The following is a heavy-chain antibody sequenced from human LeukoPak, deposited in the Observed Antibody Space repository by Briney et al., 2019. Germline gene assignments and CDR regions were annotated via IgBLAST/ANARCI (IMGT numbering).Heavy chain of an antibody. D-gene: IGHD3-3*01. Sequence: PGGSLRLSCAGSGFSFSSYSMTWVRQAPGKGLEWVSSISSSSSYIYYADSVKGRFTISRDNAKNSLYLQMNSLRAEDTAVYYCARVTRVFGVVAYGMDVWGQGTTVTVSS. CDR3: ARVTRVFGVVAYGMDV. V-gene: IGHV3-21*01. CDR2: ISSSSSYI. CDR1: GFSFSSYS. J-gene: IGHJ6*02.